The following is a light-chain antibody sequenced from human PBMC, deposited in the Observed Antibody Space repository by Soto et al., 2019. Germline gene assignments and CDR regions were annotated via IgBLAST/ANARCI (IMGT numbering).Light chain of an antibody. CDR1: SSDVGAYNY. CDR2: DVN. V-gene: IGLV2-14*01. Sequence: QSALTQPASVSGSPGQSITISCSGTSSDVGAYNYVSWYQQHPGKAPRVMIYDVNNRPSGVSNRFSGSKSGNTATLTISGLQAEDEADYYCSSYTSDNTYVFATGTKLTVL. J-gene: IGLJ1*01. CDR3: SSYTSDNTYV.